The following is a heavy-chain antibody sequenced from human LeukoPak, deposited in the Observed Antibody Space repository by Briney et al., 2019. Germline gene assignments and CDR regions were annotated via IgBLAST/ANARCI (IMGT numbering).Heavy chain of an antibody. CDR2: FDPENGEN. J-gene: IGHJ3*02. Sequence: ASVKVSCKISGYSLTELSIHLVRQAPGKGLEWLGGFDPENGENIYTQKFQGRVSMTEDSSKDTVYMVLRTLTSEDTAVYYCATFDRDHLLYGAFDNWGQGTMVIVSS. CDR1: GYSLTELS. D-gene: IGHD2-2*02. V-gene: IGHV1-24*01. CDR3: ATFDRDHLLYGAFDN.